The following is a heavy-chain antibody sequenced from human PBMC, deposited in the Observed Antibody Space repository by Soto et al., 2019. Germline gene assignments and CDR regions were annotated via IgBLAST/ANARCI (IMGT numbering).Heavy chain of an antibody. CDR3: ARGRGHSSTSCFDY. Sequence: GGSLRLSCAASGFTFSSYWMSWVRQAPGKGLEWVANIKQDGSEKYYVDSVKGRFTISRDNAKNSLYLQMNSLRAEDTAVYYCARGRGHSSTSCFDYWGQGTLVTVSS. V-gene: IGHV3-7*01. D-gene: IGHD2-2*01. CDR1: GFTFSSYW. J-gene: IGHJ4*02. CDR2: IKQDGSEK.